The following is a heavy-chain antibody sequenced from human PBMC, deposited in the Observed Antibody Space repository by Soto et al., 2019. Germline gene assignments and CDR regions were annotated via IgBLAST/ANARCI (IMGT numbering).Heavy chain of an antibody. CDR3: ATTVVPAAIFAFDI. D-gene: IGHD2-2*01. V-gene: IGHV4-31*03. CDR2: IYYSGST. J-gene: IGHJ3*02. CDR1: GGSISSGGYY. Sequence: PSETLSLTCTVSGGSISSGGYYWSWIRQHPGKGLEWIGYIYYSGSTYYNPSLKSRVTISVDTSKNQFSLKLSSVTAADTAVYYCATTVVPAAIFAFDIWGQGTMVTVSS.